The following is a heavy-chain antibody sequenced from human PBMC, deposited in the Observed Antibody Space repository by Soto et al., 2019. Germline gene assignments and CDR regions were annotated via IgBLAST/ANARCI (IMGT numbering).Heavy chain of an antibody. J-gene: IGHJ5*02. V-gene: IGHV3-64D*06. CDR2: ISGNGGST. Sequence: PGGSLRLSCAASGFTFSNYAMSWVRQAPGKGLEYVSAISGNGGSTYYADSLKGRFTISRDNSKNTLYIQMSSMIAEDTAVYYCVKDSEETPNWFDPWGQGTLVTVSS. CDR1: GFTFSNYA. CDR3: VKDSEETPNWFDP.